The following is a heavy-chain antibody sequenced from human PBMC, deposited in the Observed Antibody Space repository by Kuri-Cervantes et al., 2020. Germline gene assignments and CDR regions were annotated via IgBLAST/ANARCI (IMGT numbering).Heavy chain of an antibody. V-gene: IGHV4-59*01. D-gene: IGHD2/OR15-2a*01. CDR1: GGSISGYY. CDR3: ATDSYFSV. Sequence: GSLRLSCTVSGGSISGYYCSWIRQPPGKGLEWIGYIHYSGATNYNPLYNPSLSSRVTISVDTSKSQFSLRLSSVTTADTAVYYCATDSYFSVWGQGTMVTVSS. CDR2: IHYSGAT. J-gene: IGHJ3*01.